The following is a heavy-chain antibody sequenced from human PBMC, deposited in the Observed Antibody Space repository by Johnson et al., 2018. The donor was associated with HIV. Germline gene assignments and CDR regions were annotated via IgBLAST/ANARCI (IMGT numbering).Heavy chain of an antibody. CDR3: AKEDYYGSGSYDAFDI. J-gene: IGHJ3*02. Sequence: VQLVESGGGLVQPGRSLRLSCAASGFTFDDYAMHWVRQAPGKGLEWVSGISWNSGSIGYADSVKGRFTISRDNAKNSLYLQMNSLRAEDTALYYCAKEDYYGSGSYDAFDIWGQGTMVTVSS. CDR1: GFTFDDYA. V-gene: IGHV3-9*01. D-gene: IGHD3-10*01. CDR2: ISWNSGSI.